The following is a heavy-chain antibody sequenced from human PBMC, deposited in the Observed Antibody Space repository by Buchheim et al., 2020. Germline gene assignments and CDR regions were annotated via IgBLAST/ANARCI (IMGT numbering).Heavy chain of an antibody. CDR1: GGSISSSNW. J-gene: IGHJ6*02. CDR2: IYHSEST. CDR3: AREKQEYCSSTSCYANYYYGMDV. V-gene: IGHV4-4*02. D-gene: IGHD2-2*01. Sequence: QVQLQESGPGLVKPSGTLSLTCAVSGGSISSSNWWSWVRQPPGKGLEWIGEIYHSESTNYNPSLKSRVTISVDKSKNQFSLKLSSVTAADTAVYYCAREKQEYCSSTSCYANYYYGMDVWGQGTT.